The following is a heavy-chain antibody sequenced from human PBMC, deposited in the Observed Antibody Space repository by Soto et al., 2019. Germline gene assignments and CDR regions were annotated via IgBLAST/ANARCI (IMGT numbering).Heavy chain of an antibody. Sequence: SETLCLTCTASGGSISSYDWSWIRQPPGKGLEWIGYIYYSGSTNYNPSLKSRVTISVDTSKNQFSLKLSSVTAADTAVYYCARDMGGYGDSYYFDYWGQGTLVTVS. CDR2: IYYSGST. D-gene: IGHD4-17*01. V-gene: IGHV4-59*01. CDR1: GGSISSYD. J-gene: IGHJ4*02. CDR3: ARDMGGYGDSYYFDY.